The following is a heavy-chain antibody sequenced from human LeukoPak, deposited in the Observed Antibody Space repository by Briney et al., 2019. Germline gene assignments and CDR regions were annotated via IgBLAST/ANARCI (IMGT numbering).Heavy chain of an antibody. CDR1: GYTFTNYA. CDR3: ARGYSSSWSPGFDY. J-gene: IGHJ4*02. Sequence: ASVKLSCKASGYTFTNYAMHWVRQAPGQRLEWMGWINAGNVNTKYSQEFQGRVTFTRDTSASTAYMELSSLTSEDMAVYCCARGYSSSWSPGFDYWGQGTLVTVSS. CDR2: INAGNVNT. V-gene: IGHV1-3*03. D-gene: IGHD6-13*01.